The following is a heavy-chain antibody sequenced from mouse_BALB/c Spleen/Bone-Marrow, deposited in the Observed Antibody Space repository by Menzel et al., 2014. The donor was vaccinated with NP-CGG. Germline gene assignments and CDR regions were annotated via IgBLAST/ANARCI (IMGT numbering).Heavy chain of an antibody. D-gene: IGHD1-2*01. CDR2: ISYSGNA. CDR1: GDSITSSY. CDR3: ARGNGYRFDY. Sequence: VQLQQSGPSLVKPSQTLSLTCSVTGDSITSSYWNWIRKFPGNKLEYMGYISYSGNAYYNPSLKSRISLTRDTSKNRYYLQLNSVTTEDTATYFCARGNGYRFDYWGQGTTLTVSS. J-gene: IGHJ2*01. V-gene: IGHV3-8*02.